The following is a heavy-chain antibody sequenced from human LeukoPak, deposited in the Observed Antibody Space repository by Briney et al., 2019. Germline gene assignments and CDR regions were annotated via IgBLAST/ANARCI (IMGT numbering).Heavy chain of an antibody. V-gene: IGHV3-15*01. J-gene: IGHJ4*02. CDR1: GFTFSSYA. CDR3: TTVGGIAVAGTGY. D-gene: IGHD6-19*01. CDR2: IKSKTDGGTT. Sequence: GGSLRLSCAASGFTFSSYAMSWVRQAPGKGLEWVGRIKSKTDGGTTDYAAPVKGRFTISKDDSKNTLYLQMNSLKTEDTAVYYCTTVGGIAVAGTGYWGQGTLVTVSS.